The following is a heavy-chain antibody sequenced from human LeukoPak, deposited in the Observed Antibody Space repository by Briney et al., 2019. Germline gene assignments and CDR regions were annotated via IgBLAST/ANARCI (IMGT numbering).Heavy chain of an antibody. Sequence: SQTLSLACAISGDSFSSEDAAWNWIRQSPSRGPEWLGRTYYRSKWGSDYAVSVKSRVTVNPDPSKNRFSLQLNSVTPEDTAVYFCARASNRAFDAWGQGTVVIVSS. CDR2: TYYRSKWGS. D-gene: IGHD1-14*01. CDR1: GDSFSSEDAA. CDR3: ARASNRAFDA. J-gene: IGHJ3*01. V-gene: IGHV6-1*01.